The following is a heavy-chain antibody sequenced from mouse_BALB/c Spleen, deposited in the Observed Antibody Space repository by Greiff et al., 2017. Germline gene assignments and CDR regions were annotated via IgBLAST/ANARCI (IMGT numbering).Heavy chain of an antibody. V-gene: IGHV1-14*01. Sequence: EVKLMESGPELVKPGASVKMSCKASGYTFTSYVMHWVKQKPGQGLEWIGYINPYNDGTKYNEKFKGKATLTSDKSSSTAYMELSSLTSEDSAVYYCASYGYDGGFDYWGQGTTLTVSS. CDR2: INPYNDGT. D-gene: IGHD2-2*01. CDR1: GYTFTSYV. J-gene: IGHJ2*01. CDR3: ASYGYDGGFDY.